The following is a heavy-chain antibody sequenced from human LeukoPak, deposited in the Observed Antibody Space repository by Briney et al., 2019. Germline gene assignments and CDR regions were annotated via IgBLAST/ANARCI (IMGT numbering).Heavy chain of an antibody. D-gene: IGHD3-10*01. J-gene: IGHJ4*02. Sequence: SETLSLTCAVSGGPFSGYFWSWIRQSSGKGLEWIGEIHNSGTTNYNPSLNSRVTISEDTSKNQFYLNLSSVTAADTAVYYCARRYYYNLGSFPFDFWGQGTLVTVSS. CDR2: IHNSGTT. V-gene: IGHV4-34*01. CDR1: GGPFSGYF. CDR3: ARRYYYNLGSFPFDF.